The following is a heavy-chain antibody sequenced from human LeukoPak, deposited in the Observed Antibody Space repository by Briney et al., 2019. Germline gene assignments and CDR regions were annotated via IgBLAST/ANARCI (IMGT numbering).Heavy chain of an antibody. CDR3: ARAVSDYPFHI. Sequence: SETLSLTCAISDGSISSSNWWSWVRQPPGKGLEWIGEIYRSGSTNYNPSLESRVTISVDKSKNQFSLKLSSVTAADTAVYYCARAVSDYPFHIWGQGTMVAVSS. CDR2: IYRSGST. V-gene: IGHV4-4*02. CDR1: DGSISSSNW. J-gene: IGHJ3*02. D-gene: IGHD3-16*01.